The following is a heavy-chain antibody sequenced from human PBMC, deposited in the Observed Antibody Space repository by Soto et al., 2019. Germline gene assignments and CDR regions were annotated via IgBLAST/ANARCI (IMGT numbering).Heavy chain of an antibody. CDR2: IYYSGST. V-gene: IGHV4-30-4*01. Sequence: QVQLQESGPGLVKPSQTLSLTCTVSGGSISSGDYYWSWIRQPPGQGLEWIGYIYYSGSTYYNPSLKSRVTISVDTSKNQFSLKLSSVTAADTAVYYCARLATTVTRAFDPWGQGTLVTVSS. D-gene: IGHD4-17*01. J-gene: IGHJ5*02. CDR3: ARLATTVTRAFDP. CDR1: GGSISSGDYY.